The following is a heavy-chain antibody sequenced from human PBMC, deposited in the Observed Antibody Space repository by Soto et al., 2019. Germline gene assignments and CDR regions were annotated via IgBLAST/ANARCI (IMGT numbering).Heavy chain of an antibody. CDR3: ARRDIVVVVAASGGFDP. CDR2: INHSGST. D-gene: IGHD2-15*01. CDR1: GGSFSGYY. V-gene: IGHV4-34*01. J-gene: IGHJ5*02. Sequence: QVQLQQWGAGLLKPSETLSLTCAVYGGSFSGYYWSWIRQPPGKGLEWIGEINHSGSTNYNPSHKSRVTISVDTSKNQFSLKLSSVTAADTAVYYCARRDIVVVVAASGGFDPWGQGTLVTVSS.